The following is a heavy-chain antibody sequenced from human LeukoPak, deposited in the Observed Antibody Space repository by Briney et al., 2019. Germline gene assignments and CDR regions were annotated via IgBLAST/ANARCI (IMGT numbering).Heavy chain of an antibody. CDR1: GFTFSSYW. Sequence: TGGSLRLSCAASGFTFSSYWMSWVHQAPGKGLEWVASIKQDGSEEYYVDSVKGRFTISRDNAKNSLYLQMNSLRAEDTAVYYCASSGYDFWSGYPLDYWGQGTLVTVSS. CDR3: ASSGYDFWSGYPLDY. CDR2: IKQDGSEE. D-gene: IGHD3-3*01. J-gene: IGHJ4*02. V-gene: IGHV3-7*01.